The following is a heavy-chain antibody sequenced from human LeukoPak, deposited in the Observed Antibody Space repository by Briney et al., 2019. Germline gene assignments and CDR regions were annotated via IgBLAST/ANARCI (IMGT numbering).Heavy chain of an antibody. D-gene: IGHD5-18*01. CDR1: GFTFSDYA. CDR3: AHSSGYAYGLDY. Sequence: GGSLRLSCAASGFTFSDYAMNWVRQAPGKGLEWVSSISPSSSYIYYADSVRGRFTISGDNAENSVFLQMDSLRAEDTAVYYCAHSSGYAYGLDYWGQGTLVTVSS. CDR2: ISPSSSYI. J-gene: IGHJ4*02. V-gene: IGHV3-21*01.